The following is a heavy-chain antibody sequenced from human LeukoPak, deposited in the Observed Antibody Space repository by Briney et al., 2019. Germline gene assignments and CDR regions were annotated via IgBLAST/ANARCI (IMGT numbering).Heavy chain of an antibody. CDR2: IYYSGST. J-gene: IGHJ3*02. Sequence: SETLSLTCTVSGGSISSYYWSWIRQPPGKGLEWIGYIYYSGSTSYNPSLKSRVTISVDTPKNQFSLKLSSVTAADTAVYYCARLGMITFGGATDAFDIWGQGTMVTVSS. CDR1: GGSISSYY. D-gene: IGHD3-16*01. CDR3: ARLGMITFGGATDAFDI. V-gene: IGHV4-59*08.